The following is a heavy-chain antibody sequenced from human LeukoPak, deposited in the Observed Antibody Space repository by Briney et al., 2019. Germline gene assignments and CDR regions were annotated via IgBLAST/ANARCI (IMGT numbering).Heavy chain of an antibody. J-gene: IGHJ4*02. V-gene: IGHV4-4*08. CDR3: ARRRLGWYSVDY. CDR2: IYSSGST. Sequence: SETLSLTCTVSGCSITGYHWSWIRQPPGKGLEWIGYIYSSGSTEYKPSLKSRVTISVDTSKNQFSLKLSSVTAADTAVYYCARRRLGWYSVDYWGQGTLVTVSS. D-gene: IGHD6-19*01. CDR1: GCSITGYH.